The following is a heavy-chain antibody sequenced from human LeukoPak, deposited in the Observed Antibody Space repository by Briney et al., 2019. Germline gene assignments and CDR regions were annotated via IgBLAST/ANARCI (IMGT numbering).Heavy chain of an antibody. J-gene: IGHJ3*02. V-gene: IGHV3-21*01. CDR3: ARLTTVVTHDAFDI. CDR1: GFTFSSYS. Sequence: GGSLRLSCAASGFTFSSYSMNWVRQAPGKGLEWVSSISSSSSYIYYADSVKGRFTISRDNAKNSLYLQMNSLRAEDTAVYYCARLTTVVTHDAFDIWGQGTMVTVSS. D-gene: IGHD4-23*01. CDR2: ISSSSSYI.